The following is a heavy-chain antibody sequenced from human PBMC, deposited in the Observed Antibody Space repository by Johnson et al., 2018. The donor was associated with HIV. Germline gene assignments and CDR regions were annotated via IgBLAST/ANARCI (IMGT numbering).Heavy chain of an antibody. D-gene: IGHD6-19*01. V-gene: IGHV3-11*01. Sequence: QVQLVESGGGLVKPGGSLRLSCAASGFSFSDHYMSWIRQAPGKGLEWVSYISSSGSTIYYADSVKGRFTVSRDNAKNTLYLQMNSLRAEDTAVYYCARLSVAGDAFDSWGQGTMVTVSS. CDR2: ISSSGSTI. CDR3: ARLSVAGDAFDS. J-gene: IGHJ3*02. CDR1: GFSFSDHY.